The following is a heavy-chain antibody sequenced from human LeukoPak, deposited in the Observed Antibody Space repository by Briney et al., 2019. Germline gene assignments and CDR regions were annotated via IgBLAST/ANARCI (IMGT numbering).Heavy chain of an antibody. D-gene: IGHD3-10*01. CDR2: ISGSGGST. CDR1: GFTFSSYA. V-gene: IGHV3-23*01. Sequence: PGGSLRLSCAASGFTFSSYAMSWVRQAPGKGLEWVSAISGSGGSTYYADSVKGRFTISRDNSKNTLYLQMNSLRAEDTAVYYCAKDATYGSGSSPSYYYYGMDVWGQGTTVTVSS. CDR3: AKDATYGSGSSPSYYYYGMDV. J-gene: IGHJ6*02.